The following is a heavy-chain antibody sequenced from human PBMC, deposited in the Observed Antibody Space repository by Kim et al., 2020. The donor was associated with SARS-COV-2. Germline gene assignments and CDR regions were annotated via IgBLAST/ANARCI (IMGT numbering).Heavy chain of an antibody. CDR1: GYTFTSYS. V-gene: IGHV7-4-1*02. D-gene: IGHD3-22*01. CDR2: INTKTGNP. Sequence: ASVKVSCKASGYTFTSYSFNWVRQAPGQGLEWMGWINTKTGNPTYAQGFTGRFVFSLDTSVSTAYLQISSLKAEDTAMYYCASADSSGYYVYFDYWGQGTPVTVS. CDR3: ASADSSGYYVYFDY. J-gene: IGHJ4*02.